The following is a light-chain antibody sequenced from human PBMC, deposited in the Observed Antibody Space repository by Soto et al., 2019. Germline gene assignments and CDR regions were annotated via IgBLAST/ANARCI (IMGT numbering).Light chain of an antibody. CDR1: QSVSNSY. V-gene: IGKV3-20*01. CDR2: GAS. J-gene: IGKJ1*01. Sequence: EIVLTQSPGTLSLSPGERATLSCRASQSVSNSYITWYQQKPGQAPRLLIYGASSRATGIPDRFSGSGSGTDXTLTISRLEPEDFAVYYCQQYGSSPWTFGQGTKVEIK. CDR3: QQYGSSPWT.